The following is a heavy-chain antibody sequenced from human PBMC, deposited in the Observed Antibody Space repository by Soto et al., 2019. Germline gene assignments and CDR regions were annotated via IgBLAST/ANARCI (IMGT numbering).Heavy chain of an antibody. CDR3: ARGGIVVVVAARDAFDI. V-gene: IGHV4-31*03. D-gene: IGHD2-15*01. CDR1: GGSISSGGYY. CDR2: IDYSGST. J-gene: IGHJ3*02. Sequence: QVQLQESGPGLVKPSQTLSLTCTVSGGSISSGGYYWSWIRQHPGKGLEWIGYIDYSGSTYYNPSLKRRVTISVDTSKNQFSLKLSSVTAADTAVYYCARGGIVVVVAARDAFDIWGQGTMVTVSS.